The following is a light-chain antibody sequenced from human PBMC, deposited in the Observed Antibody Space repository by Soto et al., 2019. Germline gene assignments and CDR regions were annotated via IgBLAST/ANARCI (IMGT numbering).Light chain of an antibody. CDR2: AAS. CDR3: QKYNSAPSIT. CDR1: QGISNY. V-gene: IGKV1-27*01. J-gene: IGKJ5*01. Sequence: DIQMTQSPSSLSASVGDRVTITCRARQGISNYLAWYQQKPGKVPKLLIYAASTLQSGVPSRFSGSASGTDFTLTISSLQPEDVATSYCQKYNSAPSITFGQGTRLEI.